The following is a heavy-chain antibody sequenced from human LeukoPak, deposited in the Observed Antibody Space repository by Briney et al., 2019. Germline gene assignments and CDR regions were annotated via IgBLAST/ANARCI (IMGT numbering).Heavy chain of an antibody. Sequence: GGSLRLSCAASGFTFSSYSMNWVRQAPGKGLEWVSSISSSSSYIYYAGSVKGRFTISRDNAKNSLYLQMNSLRAEDTAVYYCATLAHIVVVPAATYNWFDPWGQGTLVTVSS. CDR3: ATLAHIVVVPAATYNWFDP. J-gene: IGHJ5*02. CDR2: ISSSSSYI. V-gene: IGHV3-21*01. CDR1: GFTFSSYS. D-gene: IGHD2-2*01.